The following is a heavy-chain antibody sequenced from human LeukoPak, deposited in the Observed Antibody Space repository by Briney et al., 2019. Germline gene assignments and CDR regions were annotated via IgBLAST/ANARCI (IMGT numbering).Heavy chain of an antibody. CDR1: GFTFSSYA. Sequence: GGSLRLSCAASGFTFSSYAMHWVRQAPGKGLEWVAVISYDGSNKYYADSVKGRFPISRDNAKNSLSLQMNSLRAEDTAVYYCARDATMVRGVLLDPFGYGMDVWGQGATVTVSS. J-gene: IGHJ6*02. D-gene: IGHD3-10*01. CDR2: ISYDGSNK. CDR3: ARDATMVRGVLLDPFGYGMDV. V-gene: IGHV3-30*07.